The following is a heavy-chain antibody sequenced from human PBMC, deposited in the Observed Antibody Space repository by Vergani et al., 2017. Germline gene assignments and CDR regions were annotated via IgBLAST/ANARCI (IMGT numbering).Heavy chain of an antibody. D-gene: IGHD2-15*01. CDR2: IHTGGST. Sequence: QVKLQESGPGLLKPSQTLSLTCTVSGESIRSGSHYWSWIRQPAGKGPEWIGHIHTGGSTSLNPSFKSRISISVDTSKSQLSQKLNSVTVADTAVYYCGRSSPYCTSGSCPAIWGQGTMVTVSS. J-gene: IGHJ4*02. CDR1: GESIRSGSHY. V-gene: IGHV4-61*02. CDR3: GRSSPYCTSGSCPAI.